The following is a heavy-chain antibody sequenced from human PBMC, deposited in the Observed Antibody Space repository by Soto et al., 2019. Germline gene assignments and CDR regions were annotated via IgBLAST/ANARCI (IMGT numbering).Heavy chain of an antibody. Sequence: SETLSLTCAVSGGSISSSNWWSWVRQPPGKGLEWIGEIYHSGSTNYNPSLKSRVTISVDKSKNQFSLKLSSVTAADTAVYYCARTWIQLYYYYGMHVWGQGTTVTVSS. J-gene: IGHJ6*02. CDR1: GGSISSSNW. CDR3: ARTWIQLYYYYGMHV. D-gene: IGHD5-18*01. CDR2: IYHSGST. V-gene: IGHV4-4*02.